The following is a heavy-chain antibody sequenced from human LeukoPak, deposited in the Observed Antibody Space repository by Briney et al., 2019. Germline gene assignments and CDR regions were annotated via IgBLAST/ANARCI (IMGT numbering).Heavy chain of an antibody. V-gene: IGHV4-59*08. Sequence: SETLSLTCAVSGGSISTYYWSWIRQPPGKGLEWIGYIYYSGSTSYNPSLKSRVTISIDTSKNQFSLKLSSVTAADTAVYYCARLGHIVAATGEASDDYWGQGTLVTVSS. CDR2: IYYSGST. CDR1: GGSISTYY. D-gene: IGHD1-26*01. J-gene: IGHJ4*02. CDR3: ARLGHIVAATGEASDDY.